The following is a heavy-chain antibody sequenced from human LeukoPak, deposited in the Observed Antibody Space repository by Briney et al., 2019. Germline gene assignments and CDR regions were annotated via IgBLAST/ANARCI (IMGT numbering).Heavy chain of an antibody. D-gene: IGHD6-19*01. CDR3: AKDLAVAGTLAFDI. J-gene: IGHJ3*02. CDR1: GFTFSSYE. Sequence: GGSLRLSCAASGFTFSSYEMNWVRQAPGKGLEWVSYISSSGSTIYYADSVKGRFTISRDNSKNTLYLQMNSLRAEDTAVYYCAKDLAVAGTLAFDIWGQGTMVTVSS. V-gene: IGHV3-48*03. CDR2: ISSSGSTI.